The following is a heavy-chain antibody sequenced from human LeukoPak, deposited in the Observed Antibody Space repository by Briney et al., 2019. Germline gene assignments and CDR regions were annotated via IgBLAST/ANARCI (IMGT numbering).Heavy chain of an antibody. V-gene: IGHV3-7*01. CDR3: AREWQGGIAAAGTRIEGDC. J-gene: IGHJ4*02. CDR1: GFSVSGYW. CDR2: IKQDGSEK. D-gene: IGHD6-13*01. Sequence: QAGGSLRLSCAVSGFSVSGYWMTWVRQAPGKGLEWVANIKQDGSEKNYVDSVKGRFTISRDNAENSLFLQMNSLRVEDTAVYYCAREWQGGIAAAGTRIEGDCWGQGTLVAVSS.